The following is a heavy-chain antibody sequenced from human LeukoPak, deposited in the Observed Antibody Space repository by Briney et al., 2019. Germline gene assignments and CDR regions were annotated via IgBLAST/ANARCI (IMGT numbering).Heavy chain of an antibody. V-gene: IGHV3-21*01. CDR2: ISSSSSYI. Sequence: GGSLRLSCAASGFTFSSYSMNWVRQAPGKGLEWVSSISSSSSYIYYADSVKGRFTISRDNAKNSLYLQMNSLRAEDTAVYYCARGYIAAAQGNWFDPRGQGTLVTVSS. CDR3: ARGYIAAAQGNWFDP. D-gene: IGHD6-13*01. CDR1: GFTFSSYS. J-gene: IGHJ5*02.